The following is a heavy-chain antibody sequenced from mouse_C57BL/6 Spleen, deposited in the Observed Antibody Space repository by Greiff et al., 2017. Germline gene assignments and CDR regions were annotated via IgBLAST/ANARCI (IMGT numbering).Heavy chain of an antibody. CDR3: NPKPYYYGNHYYYAMDY. CDR1: GYTFTSYW. V-gene: IGHV1-55*01. CDR2: IYPGSGST. J-gene: IGHJ4*01. Sequence: QVQLQQPGAELVKPGASVTMSCKASGYTFTSYWITWVKQRPGQGLEWIGDIYPGSGSTNYNEKFKSKATLTVDTSSSTAYMQLSSLTSEDSAVYYCNPKPYYYGNHYYYAMDYWGQGTSVTVSS. D-gene: IGHD2-1*01.